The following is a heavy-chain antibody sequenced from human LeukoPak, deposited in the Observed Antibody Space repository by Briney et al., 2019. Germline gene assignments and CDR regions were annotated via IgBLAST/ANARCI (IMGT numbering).Heavy chain of an antibody. CDR3: ARGGRISIAARLILQKNYFDY. V-gene: IGHV3-53*01. Sequence: GGSLRLSCAASGFTVSSNYMSWVRQAPGKGLEWVSVIYSGGSTYYADSVKGRFTISRDNSKNTLYLQMNSLRAEDTAVYYCARGGRISIAARLILQKNYFDYWGQGTLVTVSS. J-gene: IGHJ4*02. D-gene: IGHD6-6*01. CDR2: IYSGGST. CDR1: GFTVSSNY.